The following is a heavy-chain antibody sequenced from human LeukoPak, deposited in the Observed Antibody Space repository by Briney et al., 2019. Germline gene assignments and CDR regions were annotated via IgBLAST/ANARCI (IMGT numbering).Heavy chain of an antibody. Sequence: ASVKVSCKVSGYTLTELSIHWVRQAPGKGLEWMGGFDPEDGETIYAQKFQGRVTMTEDTSTDTAYMELSSLRYEDTAVYYCATYSSGLPPFYYYGMDVWGQGTTVTVSS. CDR2: FDPEDGET. V-gene: IGHV1-24*01. CDR3: ATYSSGLPPFYYYGMDV. D-gene: IGHD6-19*01. J-gene: IGHJ6*02. CDR1: GYTLTELS.